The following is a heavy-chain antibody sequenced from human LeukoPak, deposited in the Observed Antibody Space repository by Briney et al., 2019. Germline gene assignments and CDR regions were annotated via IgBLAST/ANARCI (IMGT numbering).Heavy chain of an antibody. CDR1: GYTFTGYY. Sequence: ASVKVSCKASGYTFTGYYIHWVRQAPGQGLEWMGWINPNSGGTNYAQKFQGRVTMTRDTSISTAYMELSRLRSDDTAVYYCAREGLGGYAAVDYWGHGTLVTVSS. J-gene: IGHJ4*01. CDR3: AREGLGGYAAVDY. D-gene: IGHD3-16*01. CDR2: INPNSGGT. V-gene: IGHV1-2*02.